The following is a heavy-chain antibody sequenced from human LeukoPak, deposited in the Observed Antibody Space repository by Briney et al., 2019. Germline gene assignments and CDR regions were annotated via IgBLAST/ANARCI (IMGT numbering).Heavy chain of an antibody. D-gene: IGHD5/OR15-5a*01. J-gene: IGHJ6*02. CDR1: GYTFTTYG. CDR3: ARDGDSVAPYYYYYYGMDV. CDR2: ISAYNGNT. Sequence: ASVTVSCKASGYTFTTYGISWVRQAPGQGLEWMGWISAYNGNTNYAQKLQGRVTMTTDTSTSTAYMGLRSLRSDDTAVYYCARDGDSVAPYYYYYYGMDVWGQGTTVTVSS. V-gene: IGHV1-18*01.